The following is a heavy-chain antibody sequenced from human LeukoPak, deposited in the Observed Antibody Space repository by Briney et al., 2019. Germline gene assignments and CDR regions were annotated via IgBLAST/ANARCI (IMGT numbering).Heavy chain of an antibody. CDR2: INSDGSST. Sequence: GGSLRLSCAASGFTFSSYSMNWVRQAPGKGLVWVSRINSDGSSTSYADSVKGRFTISRDNAKNTLYLQINSLRAEDTAVYYCARGGRAADYWGQGTLVTVSS. V-gene: IGHV3-74*01. CDR3: ARGGRAADY. CDR1: GFTFSSYS. D-gene: IGHD3-16*01. J-gene: IGHJ4*02.